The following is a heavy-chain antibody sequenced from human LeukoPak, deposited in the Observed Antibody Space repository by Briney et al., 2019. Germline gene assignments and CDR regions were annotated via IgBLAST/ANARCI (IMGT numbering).Heavy chain of an antibody. CDR3: AKCDRYYYDSTKLDY. CDR2: ISGSGGST. D-gene: IGHD3-22*01. Sequence: QSGGSLRLSCAASGFTFDDYAMHWVRQAPGKGLEWVSAISGSGGSTYYADSVKGRFTISRDNSKNTLYLQMNSLRAEDTAVYYCAKCDRYYYDSTKLDYRGQGTLVTVSS. J-gene: IGHJ4*02. V-gene: IGHV3-23*01. CDR1: GFTFDDYA.